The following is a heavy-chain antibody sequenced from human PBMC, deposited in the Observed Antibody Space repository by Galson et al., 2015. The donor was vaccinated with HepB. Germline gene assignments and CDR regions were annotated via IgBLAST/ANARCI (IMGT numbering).Heavy chain of an antibody. D-gene: IGHD2-2*01. Sequence: SLRLSCAASGFTFSNYAMNWVRQAPGKGLEWVSTISGSGGSTYYGDSLKGRFTISRDNSRNTLYLQMNSLRAEDTAVYYYASLRGDIVVVPADLSFDYWGQGTLVTVSS. J-gene: IGHJ4*02. V-gene: IGHV3-23*01. CDR3: ASLRGDIVVVPADLSFDY. CDR2: ISGSGGST. CDR1: GFTFSNYA.